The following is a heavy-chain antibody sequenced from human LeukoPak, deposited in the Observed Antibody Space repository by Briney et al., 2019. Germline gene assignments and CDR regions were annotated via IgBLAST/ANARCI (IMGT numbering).Heavy chain of an antibody. V-gene: IGHV3-7*01. CDR2: INQDGNEK. Sequence: PGGSLRLSCAASGFNFSDYFLTWVRQAPGKGLEWVANINQDGNEKNYVDSLEGRFTISRDNAKGSLYLQMNSLRVDDTAMYYCVRDVGYYGGNHDYWGQGTLAIVSS. D-gene: IGHD4-23*01. CDR3: VRDVGYYGGNHDY. J-gene: IGHJ4*02. CDR1: GFNFSDYF.